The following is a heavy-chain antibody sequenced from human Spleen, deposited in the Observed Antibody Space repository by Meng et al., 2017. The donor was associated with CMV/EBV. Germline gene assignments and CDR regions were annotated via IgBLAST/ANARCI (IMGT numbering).Heavy chain of an antibody. CDR3: ARVRCSSTNCYTRGFDY. D-gene: IGHD2-2*02. J-gene: IGHJ4*02. Sequence: SETLSLTCTLSGASISSSSYCWGGIRQPPGKGLEWTGSIYYTGSTYYNPSLKSRVTISVDTSKNQFSLKLSSVTAADTAVYYCARVRCSSTNCYTRGFDYWGQGNLVTVSS. CDR1: GASISSSSYC. CDR2: IYYTGST. V-gene: IGHV4-39*01.